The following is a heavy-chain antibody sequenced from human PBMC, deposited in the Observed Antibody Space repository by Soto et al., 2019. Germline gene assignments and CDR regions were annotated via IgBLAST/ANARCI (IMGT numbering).Heavy chain of an antibody. CDR2: INAGNGKT. Sequence: ASVKVSCKASGYTFTSYALHWVRQAPGQRLEWMGWINAGNGKTKFSQNWKGRVTITRDTSASTAYTELSSLRSEDTAVYYCAAEYCSTFSCYGMDVWGQGTTVTVS. D-gene: IGHD2-2*01. CDR3: AAEYCSTFSCYGMDV. CDR1: GYTFTSYA. V-gene: IGHV1-3*01. J-gene: IGHJ6*02.